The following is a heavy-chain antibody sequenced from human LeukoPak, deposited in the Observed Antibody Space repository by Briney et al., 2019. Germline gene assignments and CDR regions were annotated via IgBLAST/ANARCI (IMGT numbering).Heavy chain of an antibody. CDR1: GFTFSSYA. D-gene: IGHD4-17*01. CDR2: ISYDGSNK. J-gene: IGHJ5*02. Sequence: PGRSLRLSCAASGFTFSSYAMHWVRQAPGKGLEWVAVISYDGSNKYYADSVKGRFTISRDNAKNSLYLQMNSLRAEDTAVYYCARDYGDYVGYNWFDPWGQGTLVTVSS. CDR3: ARDYGDYVGYNWFDP. V-gene: IGHV3-30-3*01.